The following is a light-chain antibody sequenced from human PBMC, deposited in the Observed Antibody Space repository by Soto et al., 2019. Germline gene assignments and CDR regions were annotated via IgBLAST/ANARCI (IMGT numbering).Light chain of an antibody. CDR2: DAS. CDR1: QDISNY. Sequence: DIQMTQSPSSLSASVGDRVTITCQASQDISNYLNWYQQKPGKAPKLLIYDASNLETIVPSRFSGSGSGTDFTFTISSLQPEEIATYYCQQYDNLLTFGGGTKVEIK. J-gene: IGKJ4*01. V-gene: IGKV1-33*01. CDR3: QQYDNLLT.